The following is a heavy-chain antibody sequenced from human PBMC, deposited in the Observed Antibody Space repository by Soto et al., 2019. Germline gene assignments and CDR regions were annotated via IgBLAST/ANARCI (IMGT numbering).Heavy chain of an antibody. CDR1: GFTVSSNY. J-gene: IGHJ3*02. CDR2: IYSGGST. Sequence: PGGSLRLSCAASGFTVSSNYMSWVRQAPGKGLEWVSVIYSGGSTYYADSVKGRFTISRDNSKNTLYLQMNSLRAEDTAVYYCAREWVTTVTTFACDIWGQRKMVTVSS. V-gene: IGHV3-53*01. CDR3: AREWVTTVTTFACDI. D-gene: IGHD4-4*01.